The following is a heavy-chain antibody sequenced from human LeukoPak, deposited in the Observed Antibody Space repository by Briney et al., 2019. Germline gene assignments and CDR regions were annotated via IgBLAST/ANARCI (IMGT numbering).Heavy chain of an antibody. CDR2: ISGSAGIT. V-gene: IGHV3-23*01. D-gene: IGHD2-2*01. Sequence: GGSLRLSCAASGFTFSSYAMSWVRQAPGKGLEWVSAISGSAGITYYADSVKGRFTISRDNSKNTLYLQMNSLRAEDTAVYYCAKDRPIVVVPAVYFDYWGQGTLVTVSS. CDR3: AKDRPIVVVPAVYFDY. CDR1: GFTFSSYA. J-gene: IGHJ4*02.